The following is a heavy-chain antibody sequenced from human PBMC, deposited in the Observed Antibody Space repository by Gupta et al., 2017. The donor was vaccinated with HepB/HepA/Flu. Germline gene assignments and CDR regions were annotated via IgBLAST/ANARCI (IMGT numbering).Heavy chain of an antibody. V-gene: IGHV3-23*01. J-gene: IGHJ4*02. CDR2: ISGSGGNT. Sequence: EVQLLESGGDLVQPGGSLRLSCAASGFSFSSYAMSWVRRAPGKGPEWVSEISGSGGNTYYADSVKGRFSISRDNSKSTLYLQMNSLKVEDTAVYYCAKDLTGTYGDYFDYWGQGTPVAVSA. D-gene: IGHD1-20*01. CDR3: AKDLTGTYGDYFDY. CDR1: GFSFSSYA.